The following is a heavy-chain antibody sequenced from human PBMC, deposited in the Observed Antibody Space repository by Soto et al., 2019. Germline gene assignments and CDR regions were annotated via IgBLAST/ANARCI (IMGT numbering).Heavy chain of an antibody. CDR2: INHSGSS. CDR3: ARGVSLIIEVQRDAPDKNYFDS. J-gene: IGHJ4*02. D-gene: IGHD6-19*01. Sequence: AETLFLTCAVYVGSFSGYHRTWIRQPPGKGLECSGAINHSGSSNSNPSLKSRVTISVDTSKNQFSLKLKSVTAAATAVYYCARGVSLIIEVQRDAPDKNYFDSWGQGTLVTASS. V-gene: IGHV4-34*01. CDR1: VGSFSGYH.